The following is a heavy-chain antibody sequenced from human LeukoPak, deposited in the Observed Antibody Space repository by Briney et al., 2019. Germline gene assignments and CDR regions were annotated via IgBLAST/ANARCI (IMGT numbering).Heavy chain of an antibody. D-gene: IGHD3-22*01. CDR1: GYTFTSYG. Sequence: GSVKVSCKASGYTFTSYGISWVRQAPGQGLEWMGWISAYNGNTNYAQKLQGRVTMTTDTSTSTAYMELSSLRSEDTAVYYCARGEKKYYYDSSGYYFPYYFDYWGQGTLVTVSS. CDR3: ARGEKKYYYDSSGYYFPYYFDY. CDR2: ISAYNGNT. J-gene: IGHJ4*02. V-gene: IGHV1-18*01.